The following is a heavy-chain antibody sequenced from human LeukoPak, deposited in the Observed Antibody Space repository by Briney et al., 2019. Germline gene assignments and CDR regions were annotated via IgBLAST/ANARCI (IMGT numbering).Heavy chain of an antibody. J-gene: IGHJ4*02. CDR2: IRNDGNNK. CDR3: AKDRRGYNYVTDFDY. V-gene: IGHV3-30*02. D-gene: IGHD5-18*01. Sequence: GGSLRLSCAASGFTFSTYGMHWVRQAPGKGLEWVAFIRNDGNNKYYADSVKGRFTISRDNSKSTLYLQMNSLRAEDTAVYYCAKDRRGYNYVTDFDYWGQGTLVTVSS. CDR1: GFTFSTYG.